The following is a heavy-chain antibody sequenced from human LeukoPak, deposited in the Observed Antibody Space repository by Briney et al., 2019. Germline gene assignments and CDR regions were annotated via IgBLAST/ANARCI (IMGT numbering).Heavy chain of an antibody. D-gene: IGHD4-23*01. Sequence: PSETLSLTCTVSGGSISSSSYYWGWIRQPPGKGLEWIGSIYYSGSTYYNPSLKSRVTISVDTSKNQFSLKLSSVTAADTAVYYCARDPSVARTVVTTWDYYYGMDVRGQGTTVTVSS. CDR2: IYYSGST. CDR3: ARDPSVARTVVTTWDYYYGMDV. J-gene: IGHJ6*02. V-gene: IGHV4-39*02. CDR1: GGSISSSSYY.